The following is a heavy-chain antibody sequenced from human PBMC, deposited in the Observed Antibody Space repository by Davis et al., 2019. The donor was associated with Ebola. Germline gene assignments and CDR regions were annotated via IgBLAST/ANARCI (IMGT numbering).Heavy chain of an antibody. D-gene: IGHD3/OR15-3a*01. CDR3: ARGWLRTGFDS. CDR1: GDSVSPAG. CDR2: TYYKSKWYN. Sequence: HSQTLSLTCAISGDSVSPAGWNWIRQSPSRGLEWLGRTYYKSKWYNDYAVSVKSRITINPDTSKNQFSLQLNSVTPQDTAVYYCARGWLRTGFDSWGQGTLVTVSS. V-gene: IGHV6-1*01. J-gene: IGHJ4*02.